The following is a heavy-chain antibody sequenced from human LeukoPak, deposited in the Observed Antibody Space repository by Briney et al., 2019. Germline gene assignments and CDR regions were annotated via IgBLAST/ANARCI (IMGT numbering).Heavy chain of an antibody. D-gene: IGHD3-9*01. J-gene: IGHJ3*02. V-gene: IGHV3-30*02. CDR2: IRYDRSRE. CDR3: ARGLKILTGFPDAFEI. CDR1: GFTFSSYD. Sequence: AGGSLRLSCATSGFTFSSYDMHWVRQAPGKGLEWVAFIRYDRSREYYADSVKGRFTISRDNSKNTLYLQMNSLRAEDTALYYCARGLKILTGFPDAFEIWGQGTMVTVSS.